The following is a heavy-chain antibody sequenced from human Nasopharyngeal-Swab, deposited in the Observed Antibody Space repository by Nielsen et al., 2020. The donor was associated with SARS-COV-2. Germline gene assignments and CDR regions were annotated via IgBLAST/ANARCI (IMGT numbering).Heavy chain of an antibody. D-gene: IGHD4-17*01. Sequence: SGPTLVKPTQTLTLTCTFSGFSLSTSGMCVSWIRQPPGKALEWLALIDWDDDKYYSTSLKTRLTISKDTPKNQVVLTMTNMDPVDTATYYCARDYASGYYYYGMDVWGQGTTVTVSS. V-gene: IGHV2-70*01. CDR2: IDWDDDK. J-gene: IGHJ6*02. CDR1: GFSLSTSGMC. CDR3: ARDYASGYYYYGMDV.